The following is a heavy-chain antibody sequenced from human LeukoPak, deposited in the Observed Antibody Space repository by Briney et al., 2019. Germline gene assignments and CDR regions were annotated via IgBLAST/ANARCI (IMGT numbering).Heavy chain of an antibody. V-gene: IGHV3-23*01. J-gene: IGHJ3*02. CDR1: GITLSNYA. Sequence: GGSLRLSCVVSGITLSNYAMSWVRQAPGKGLEWVSAISGSGGSTYYADSVKGRFTISRDNSKNTLYLQMNSLRAEDTAVYYCAKDCQLSSTYYYDSSGYYGGKAFDIWGQGTMVTVSS. CDR3: AKDCQLSSTYYYDSSGYYGGKAFDI. D-gene: IGHD3-22*01. CDR2: ISGSGGST.